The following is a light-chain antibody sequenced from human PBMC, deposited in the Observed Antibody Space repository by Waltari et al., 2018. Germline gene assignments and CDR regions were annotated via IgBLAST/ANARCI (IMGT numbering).Light chain of an antibody. J-gene: IGKJ3*01. Sequence: EIVMTQSPLSLPVTPGEPASISCRYSQSLLHNTGNNYLDCYVQKPGQSPKVLIYLGSNRASGVPDRFSGSGSGTDFTLKISRVEAEDVGIYYCMQALQTPPTFGPGTKVDIK. V-gene: IGKV2-28*01. CDR3: MQALQTPPT. CDR1: QSLLHNTGNNY. CDR2: LGS.